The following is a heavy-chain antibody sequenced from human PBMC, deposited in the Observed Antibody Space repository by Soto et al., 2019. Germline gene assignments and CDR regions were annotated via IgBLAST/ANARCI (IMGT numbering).Heavy chain of an antibody. D-gene: IGHD6-13*01. CDR1: GYTFTSYD. CDR2: MNPNSGNT. V-gene: IGHV1-8*01. Sequence: ASVKVSCKASGYTFTSYDINWVRQATGQGLEWMGWMNPNSGNTGYAQKFQGRVTMTRNTSISTAYMELSSLRSEDTAVYYCARVLTAAAGIDYWGQGTLVTVSS. J-gene: IGHJ4*02. CDR3: ARVLTAAAGIDY.